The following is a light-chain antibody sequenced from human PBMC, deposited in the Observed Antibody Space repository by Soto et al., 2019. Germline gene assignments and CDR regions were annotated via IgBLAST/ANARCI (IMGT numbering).Light chain of an antibody. J-gene: IGLJ1*01. CDR2: DNS. CDR3: QSYDSSLSAYV. V-gene: IGLV1-40*01. Sequence: QSVLTQPPSVSRAPGQRVTISCTGRRSNIGAGFDVHWYQQLPGTAPKLLIYDNSNRPSGVPDRFSGSKSGTSASLAITGLQAEDEADYYCQSYDSSLSAYVFGTGTKLTVL. CDR1: RSNIGAGFD.